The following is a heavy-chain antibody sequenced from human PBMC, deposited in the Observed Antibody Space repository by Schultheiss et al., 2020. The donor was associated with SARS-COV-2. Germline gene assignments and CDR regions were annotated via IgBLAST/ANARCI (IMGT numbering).Heavy chain of an antibody. CDR3: ARMAFDSSGYYPNWFDP. V-gene: IGHV4-38-2*02. D-gene: IGHD3-22*01. CDR1: GYSISSGYY. Sequence: SETLSLTCTVSGYSISSGYYWSWIRQPPGKGLEWIGSIYYSGSTYYNPSLKSRVTISVDTSKNQFSLKLSSVTAADTAVYYCARMAFDSSGYYPNWFDPWGQGTLVTVSS. J-gene: IGHJ5*02. CDR2: IYYSGST.